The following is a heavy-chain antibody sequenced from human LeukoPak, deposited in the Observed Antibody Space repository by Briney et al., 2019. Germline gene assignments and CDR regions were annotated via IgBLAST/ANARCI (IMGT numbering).Heavy chain of an antibody. D-gene: IGHD6-19*01. J-gene: IGHJ4*02. CDR3: AKEASYSSGWPFDY. V-gene: IGHV3-48*01. Sequence: GGSLRLSCAASGFTFSSYNMNWVRQAPGKGLEWLSYISGSSSTKYYADSVKGRFTISRDNSKNTLYLQMNSLRAEDAAVYYCAKEASYSSGWPFDYWGQGTLVTVSS. CDR1: GFTFSSYN. CDR2: ISGSSSTK.